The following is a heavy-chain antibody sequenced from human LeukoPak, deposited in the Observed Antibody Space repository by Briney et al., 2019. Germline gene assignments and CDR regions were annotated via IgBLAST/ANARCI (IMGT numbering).Heavy chain of an antibody. V-gene: IGHV3-23*01. CDR3: ARDKRGYDFPTHYYYYMDV. CDR1: GFTFSSYA. J-gene: IGHJ6*03. CDR2: ISGSGGST. Sequence: GGSLRLSCAASGFTFSSYAMSWVRQAPGKGLGWVSAISGSGGSTYYADSVKGRFTISRDNAKNSLYLQMNSLRAEDTAVYYCARDKRGYDFPTHYYYYMDVWGKGTTVTISS. D-gene: IGHD5-12*01.